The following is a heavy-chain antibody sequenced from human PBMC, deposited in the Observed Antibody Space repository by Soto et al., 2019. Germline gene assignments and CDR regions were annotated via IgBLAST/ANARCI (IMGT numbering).Heavy chain of an antibody. J-gene: IGHJ6*02. CDR2: IGTTGDT. Sequence: EVQLVESGGGLVQPGGSLRLSCSASGFTFSSYDMHWVRQGTGKGLEWVSAIGTTGDTYYAGSVKGRFTISRDRSKTTAYLQMNNLRAEDTAVYYCARDHWDCSGGGCNPHQLNFFAMDVWGQGTTVTVSS. D-gene: IGHD2-15*01. V-gene: IGHV3-13*04. CDR3: ARDHWDCSGGGCNPHQLNFFAMDV. CDR1: GFTFSSYD.